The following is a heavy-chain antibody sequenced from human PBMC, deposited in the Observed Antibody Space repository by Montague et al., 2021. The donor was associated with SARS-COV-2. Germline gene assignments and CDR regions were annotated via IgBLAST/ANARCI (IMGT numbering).Heavy chain of an antibody. Sequence: SLRLSCAASGFTFSSYSMNWVRQAPGKGLEWVSSISSSSSYIYYADSVKGRFTISRDNAKNSLYLQMNSLRAEDTAVYYCARSHELWFGENPQGPGAFDIWGQGTMVTVPS. CDR3: ARSHELWFGENPQGPGAFDI. V-gene: IGHV3-21*01. CDR2: ISSSSSYI. J-gene: IGHJ3*02. D-gene: IGHD3-10*01. CDR1: GFTFSSYS.